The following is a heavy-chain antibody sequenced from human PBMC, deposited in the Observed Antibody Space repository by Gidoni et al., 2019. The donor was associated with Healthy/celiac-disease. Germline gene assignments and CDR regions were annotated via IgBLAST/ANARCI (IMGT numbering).Heavy chain of an antibody. CDR2: ISGSGGST. V-gene: IGHV3-23*01. CDR3: AKGGPHYYDNLPELFRPTGTPIDY. D-gene: IGHD3-22*01. Sequence: EVQLLESGGGLVQPGGSLRLYCAAPGFPFSSYALSSVRQPPGKGLEWVSAISGSGGSTYYADSVKGRFTISRDNSKNTLYLQMNSLRAEDTAVYYCAKGGPHYYDNLPELFRPTGTPIDYWGQGTLVTVSS. CDR1: GFPFSSYA. J-gene: IGHJ4*02.